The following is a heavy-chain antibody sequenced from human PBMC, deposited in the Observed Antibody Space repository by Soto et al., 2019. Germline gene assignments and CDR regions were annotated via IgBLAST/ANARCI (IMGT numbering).Heavy chain of an antibody. V-gene: IGHV5-51*01. D-gene: IGHD3-16*01. CDR1: GYTFSTYW. J-gene: IGHJ4*02. Sequence: GEFLKISCQGSGYTFSTYWIGWVRQMPGKGLEWMGIIYPGDSDTRYSPSFQGQVTISADKSISTAYLQWRSLKASDTAMYYCARHGAYFDYWGQGTLVTVSS. CDR3: ARHGAYFDY. CDR2: IYPGDSDT.